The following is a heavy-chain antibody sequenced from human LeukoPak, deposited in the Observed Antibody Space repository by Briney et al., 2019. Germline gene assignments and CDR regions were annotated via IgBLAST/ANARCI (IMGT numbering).Heavy chain of an antibody. D-gene: IGHD2-15*01. V-gene: IGHV4-59*08. CDR3: ARVRDCSGGSCYPFDY. CDR2: IYYSGST. J-gene: IGHJ4*02. Sequence: PSETLSLTCTVSGGSIRSYYWSWIRQPPGKGLGWIGFIYYSGSTNYSPSLKSRVTMSLDTSNNQFSLRLSSGTAADTAVYYCARVRDCSGGSCYPFDYWGQGTLVSVSP. CDR1: GGSIRSYY.